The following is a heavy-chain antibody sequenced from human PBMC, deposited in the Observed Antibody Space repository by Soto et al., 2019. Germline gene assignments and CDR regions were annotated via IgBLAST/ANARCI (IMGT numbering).Heavy chain of an antibody. D-gene: IGHD5-18*01. CDR2: ISGSGGST. V-gene: IGHV3-23*01. CDR3: AKDPASGYSYGIPLPAY. CDR1: GFTFSSYA. Sequence: EVQLLESGGGLVQPGGSLRLSCAASGFTFSSYAMSWVRQAPGKGLEWVSAISGSGGSTYYADSVKGRFTISRDNSKNTLYLQMNSLRAEDTAVYYCAKDPASGYSYGIPLPAYWGQGTLVTVSS. J-gene: IGHJ4*02.